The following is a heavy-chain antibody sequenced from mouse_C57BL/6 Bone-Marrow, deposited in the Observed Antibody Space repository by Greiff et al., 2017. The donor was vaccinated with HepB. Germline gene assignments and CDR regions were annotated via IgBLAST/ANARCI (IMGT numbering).Heavy chain of an antibody. CDR1: GYTFTSYW. CDR2: IDPNSGGT. D-gene: IGHD2-1*01. J-gene: IGHJ3*01. Sequence: QVQLQLSGAELVKPGASVKLSCKASGYTFTSYWMHWVKQRPGRGLEWIGWIDPNSGGTKYNEKFKSKATLTVDKPSSTAYMQLSSLTSEDSAVYYCAREGIYYGNYAWFAYWGQGTLVTVSA. V-gene: IGHV1-72*01. CDR3: AREGIYYGNYAWFAY.